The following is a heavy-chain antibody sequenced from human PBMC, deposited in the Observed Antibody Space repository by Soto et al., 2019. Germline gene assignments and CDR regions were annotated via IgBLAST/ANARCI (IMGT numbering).Heavy chain of an antibody. CDR3: ARHIAAARDIGWFDP. Sequence: QVQLVQSGAEVKKPGSSVKVSCKASGGTFSSYAISWVRQAPGQGLEWMGGIIPIFGTANYAQKFQGSVTITADESTSTAYMELSSLRSADTAVYYCARHIAAARDIGWFDPWGQGTLVTVSS. D-gene: IGHD6-13*01. CDR2: IIPIFGTA. J-gene: IGHJ5*02. V-gene: IGHV1-69*01. CDR1: GGTFSSYA.